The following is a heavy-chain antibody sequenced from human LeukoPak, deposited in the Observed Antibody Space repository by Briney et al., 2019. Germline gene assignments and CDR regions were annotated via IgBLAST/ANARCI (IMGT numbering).Heavy chain of an antibody. V-gene: IGHV4-61*02. CDR1: GGSISSSSYY. Sequence: SETLSLTCTVSGGSISSSSYYWGWLRQPAGKGLEWIGRIYTSGSTNYNPSLKSRVTMSVDTSKNQFSLKLSSVTAADTAVYYCARDGRYYDSSGYLEAFDIWGQGTMVTVSS. J-gene: IGHJ3*02. D-gene: IGHD3-22*01. CDR3: ARDGRYYDSSGYLEAFDI. CDR2: IYTSGST.